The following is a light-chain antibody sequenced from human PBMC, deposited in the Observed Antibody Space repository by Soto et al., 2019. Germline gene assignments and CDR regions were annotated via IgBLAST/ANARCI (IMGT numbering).Light chain of an antibody. Sequence: GDRVTITCRASQSISSWLAWYQQKPGKAPKLLIYKASSLESGGPSRFSGSGSGTEFTLTISSLQPDDFATYYCQQYNSYSLTFGGGTKVEIK. CDR1: QSISSW. CDR3: QQYNSYSLT. CDR2: KAS. J-gene: IGKJ4*01. V-gene: IGKV1-5*03.